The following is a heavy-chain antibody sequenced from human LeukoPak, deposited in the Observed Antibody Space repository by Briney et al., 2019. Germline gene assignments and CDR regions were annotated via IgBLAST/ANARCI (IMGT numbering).Heavy chain of an antibody. J-gene: IGHJ1*01. CDR3: ARSFGGNSGFRYFQH. D-gene: IGHD4-23*01. V-gene: IGHV1-2*06. CDR1: GYTFTGYY. Sequence: GASVKVSCKASGYTFTGYYMHWVRQAPGQGLEWMGRINPNSGGTNYAQKFQGRVTMTRDTSISTAYMELSRLRSDDTAVHYCARSFGGNSGFRYFQHWGQGTLVTVSS. CDR2: INPNSGGT.